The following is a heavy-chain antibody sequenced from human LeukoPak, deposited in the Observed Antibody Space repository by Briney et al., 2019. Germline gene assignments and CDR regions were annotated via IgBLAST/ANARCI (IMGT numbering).Heavy chain of an antibody. Sequence: GGSLRLSCAASGFTFSSYSMNWVRQAPGKGREWVSSISSSSSYIYYADSVKGRFTISRDNAKNSLYLQMNSLRAEDTAVYYCAREVRSGLGYYFDYWGQGTLVTVCS. D-gene: IGHD3-3*01. CDR2: ISSSSSYI. CDR3: AREVRSGLGYYFDY. CDR1: GFTFSSYS. V-gene: IGHV3-21*01. J-gene: IGHJ4*02.